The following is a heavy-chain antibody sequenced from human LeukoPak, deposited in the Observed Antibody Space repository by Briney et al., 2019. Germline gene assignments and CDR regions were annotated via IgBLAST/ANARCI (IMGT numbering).Heavy chain of an antibody. CDR1: GFTFSNAW. J-gene: IGHJ6*04. CDR3: AELGITMIGGV. D-gene: IGHD3-10*02. CDR2: ISGSGGST. V-gene: IGHV3-23*01. Sequence: GGSLRLSCAASGFTFSNAWMTWVRQAPGKGLEWVSAISGSGGSTYYADSVKGRFTISRDNSKNTLYLQMNSLRAEDTAVYYCAELGITMIGGVWGKGTTVTISS.